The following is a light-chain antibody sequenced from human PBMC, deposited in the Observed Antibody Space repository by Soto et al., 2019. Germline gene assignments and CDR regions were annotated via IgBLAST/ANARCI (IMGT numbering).Light chain of an antibody. CDR1: QGINQF. V-gene: IGKV1-9*01. Sequence: IHVTQSPSSLSASVGDRVPITFRASQGINQFFTWHQPKPGKASQLLIYGASTLQSGVPSRFSGSGSVRDFTLTIRRLQPEDFAPYYCPQLTNFRSTFGQ. CDR2: GAS. J-gene: IGKJ2*01. CDR3: PQLTNFRST.